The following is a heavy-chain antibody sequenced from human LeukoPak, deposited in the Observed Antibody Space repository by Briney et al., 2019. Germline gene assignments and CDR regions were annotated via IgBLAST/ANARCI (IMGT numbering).Heavy chain of an antibody. J-gene: IGHJ5*02. Sequence: SETLPLTCAVYGGSFSGYYWSWIRQPPGKGLEWIGEINHSGSTNYNPSLKSRVTISVDTSKNQFSLRLSSVTAADTAVYYCARSRLRLGWFDPWGQGTLVTVSS. V-gene: IGHV4-34*01. D-gene: IGHD4-17*01. CDR1: GGSFSGYY. CDR2: INHSGST. CDR3: ARSRLRLGWFDP.